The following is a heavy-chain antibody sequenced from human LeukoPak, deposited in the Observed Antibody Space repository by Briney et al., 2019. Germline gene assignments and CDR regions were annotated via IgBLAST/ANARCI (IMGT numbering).Heavy chain of an antibody. V-gene: IGHV1-69*05. CDR1: GGTFSSYA. Sequence: GASVKVSCKASGGTFSSYAISWVRQAPGQGLEWMGGIFPIFGTANYAQKFQGRVTITTDESTSTAYMELSSLRSEDTAVYYCASNPPISFGRPVYYYYMDVWGKGTTVTVSS. D-gene: IGHD3/OR15-3a*01. CDR2: IFPIFGTA. J-gene: IGHJ6*03. CDR3: ASNPPISFGRPVYYYYMDV.